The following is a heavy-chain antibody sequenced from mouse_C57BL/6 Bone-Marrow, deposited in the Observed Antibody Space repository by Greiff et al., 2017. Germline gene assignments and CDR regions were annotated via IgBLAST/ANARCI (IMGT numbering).Heavy chain of an antibody. CDR3: ARERYDYYAMDY. D-gene: IGHD2-10*02. V-gene: IGHV5-4*01. CDR2: ISDGGSYT. Sequence: EVKLVESGGGLVKPGGSLKLSCAASGFTFSSYAMSWVRQTPEKRLEWVATISDGGSYTYYPDNVKGRFTISRDNAKNNLYLQMSHLKSEDTTMXYCARERYDYYAMDYWGKGTSVTVSS. J-gene: IGHJ4*01. CDR1: GFTFSSYA.